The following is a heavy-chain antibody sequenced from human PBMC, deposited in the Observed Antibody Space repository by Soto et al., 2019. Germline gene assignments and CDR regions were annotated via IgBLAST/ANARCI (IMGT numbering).Heavy chain of an antibody. D-gene: IGHD2-21*01. V-gene: IGHV3-53*01. CDR1: GFTVSSNY. Sequence: PGGSLRLSCAASGFTVSSNYMSWVRQAPGKGLEWVSVIYSGGSTYYADSVKGRFTISRDNSKNTLYLQMNSLRAEDTAVYYCARDLSPHYRKTAYVWGQGTLVTVPS. CDR3: ARDLSPHYRKTAYV. J-gene: IGHJ4*02. CDR2: IYSGGST.